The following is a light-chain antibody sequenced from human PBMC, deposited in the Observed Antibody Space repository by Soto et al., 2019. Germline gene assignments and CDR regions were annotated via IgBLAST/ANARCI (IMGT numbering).Light chain of an antibody. CDR1: SSDVGSYNL. V-gene: IGLV2-23*02. CDR2: EVS. J-gene: IGLJ7*01. Sequence: QSALTQPAFVSGSPGQSITISCTGTSSDVGSYNLVSWYQQHPTKAPKLMIYEVSKRPSGVSNRFSGSKSDNTASLTISGLQAEDEADYYCCSYAGSSTLAVFGGGTQLTVL. CDR3: CSYAGSSTLAV.